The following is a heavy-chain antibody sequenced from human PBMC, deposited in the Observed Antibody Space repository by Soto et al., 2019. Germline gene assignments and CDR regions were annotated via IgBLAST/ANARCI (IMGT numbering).Heavy chain of an antibody. CDR2: IDPSDSYT. J-gene: IGHJ6*02. D-gene: IGHD6-13*01. CDR1: GYSFTSYW. CDR3: ASYPVDSSSWLGGYYYYGMDV. Sequence: GESLKISCKGSGYSFTSYWISWVRQMPGKGLEWMGRIDPSDSYTNYSPSFQGHVTIPADKSISTAYLQWSSLKASDTAMYYCASYPVDSSSWLGGYYYYGMDVWGQGTTVTVSS. V-gene: IGHV5-10-1*01.